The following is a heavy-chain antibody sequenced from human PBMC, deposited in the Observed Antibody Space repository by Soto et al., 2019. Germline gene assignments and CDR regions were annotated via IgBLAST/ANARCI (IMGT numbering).Heavy chain of an antibody. J-gene: IGHJ5*02. D-gene: IGHD2-15*01. Sequence: EGSLRLSCAGSGFTFGDSYMSWIRQAPGKGLEWLSYISPGSRYPAYADSVKGRFTISRDKAKRSLYLQMMSLTAEDTAIYYCVRGGGGGRFDPWGQVTMGTFSS. CDR2: ISPGSRYP. CDR1: GFTFGDSY. CDR3: VRGGGGGRFDP. V-gene: IGHV3-11*06.